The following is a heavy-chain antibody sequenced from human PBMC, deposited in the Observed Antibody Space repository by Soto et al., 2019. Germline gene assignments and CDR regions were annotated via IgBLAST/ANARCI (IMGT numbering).Heavy chain of an antibody. V-gene: IGHV4-31*03. CDR2: IYYSGST. Sequence: PSETLSLTCTVSGGSISSGGYYWSWIRQHPGKGLEWIGYIYYSGSTYYNPSLKSRVTISVDTSKNQFSLKLSSVTAADTAMYYCARDSGYDSYYFWKYGMDVWGQGTTVTVSS. J-gene: IGHJ6*02. D-gene: IGHD5-12*01. CDR3: ARDSGYDSYYFWKYGMDV. CDR1: GGSISSGGYY.